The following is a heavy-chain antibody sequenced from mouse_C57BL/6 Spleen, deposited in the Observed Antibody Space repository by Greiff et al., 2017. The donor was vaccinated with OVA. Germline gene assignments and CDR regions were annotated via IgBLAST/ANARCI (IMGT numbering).Heavy chain of an antibody. J-gene: IGHJ2*01. CDR2: ISYDGSN. V-gene: IGHV3-6*01. CDR1: GYSITSGYY. Sequence: EVKLVESGPGLVKPSQSLSLTCSVTGYSITSGYYWNWIRQFPGNKLEWMGYISYDGSNNYNPSLKNRISITRDTSKNQFFLKLNSVTTEDTATYYCARDSAYGNLDYWGQGTTLTVSS. D-gene: IGHD2-1*01. CDR3: ARDSAYGNLDY.